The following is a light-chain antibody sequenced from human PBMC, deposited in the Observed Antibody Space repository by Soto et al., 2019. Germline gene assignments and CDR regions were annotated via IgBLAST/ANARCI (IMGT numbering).Light chain of an antibody. CDR3: QQYNNWPPWT. CDR1: QSVGSN. V-gene: IGKV3-15*01. CDR2: GAS. Sequence: EIVMTQSPATLSVSPGESATLSCRASQSVGSNLARYQQKPGQAPRLLMYGASSRATGIPARFSGSGSGTEFTLTISSLQSEDFAVYYCQQYNNWPPWTVGQGTKVEIK. J-gene: IGKJ1*01.